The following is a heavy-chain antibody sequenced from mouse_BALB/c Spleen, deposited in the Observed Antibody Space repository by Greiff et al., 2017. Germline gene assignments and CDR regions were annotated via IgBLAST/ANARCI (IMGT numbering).Heavy chain of an antibody. CDR1: GFTFSSYG. D-gene: IGHD4-1*01. V-gene: IGHV5-6-3*01. Sequence: EVQLVESGGGLVQPGGSLKLSCAASGFTFSSYGMSWVRQTPDKRLELVATINSNGGSTYYPDSVKGRFTISRDNAKNTLYLQMSSLKSEDTAMYYCARDHWDYFDYGGQGTTRTVSS. CDR2: INSNGGST. CDR3: ARDHWDYFDY. J-gene: IGHJ2*01.